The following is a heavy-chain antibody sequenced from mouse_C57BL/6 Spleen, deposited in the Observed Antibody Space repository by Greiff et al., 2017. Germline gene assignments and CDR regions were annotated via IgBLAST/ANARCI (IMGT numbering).Heavy chain of an antibody. CDR2: ISDGGSYT. J-gene: IGHJ1*03. D-gene: IGHD1-1*01. CDR1: GFTFSSYA. CDR3: ARDFITTVVAHWYFDV. V-gene: IGHV5-4*01. Sequence: EVMLVESGGGLVKPGGSLKLSCAASGFTFSSYAMAWVRQTPEKRLEWVATISDGGSYTYYPDNVKGRFTISRDNAKNNLYLQMSHLKSEDTAMYYCARDFITTVVAHWYFDVWGTGTTVTVSS.